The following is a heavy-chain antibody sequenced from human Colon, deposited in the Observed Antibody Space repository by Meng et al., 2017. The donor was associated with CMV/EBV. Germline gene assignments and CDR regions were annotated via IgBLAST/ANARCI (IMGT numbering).Heavy chain of an antibody. CDR2: IYYSGST. Sequence: SETLSLTCTVSGGSISNYYWSWIRQPPGKGLEWIGYIYYSGSTNYNPSLKSRVTISVDTSKNQFSLKLSSVTAADTAVYYCARGGGLYWVHYYYGMDVWGQGTTVTVSS. D-gene: IGHD2-15*01. CDR3: ARGGGLYWVHYYYGMDV. CDR1: GGSISNYY. J-gene: IGHJ6*02. V-gene: IGHV4-59*01.